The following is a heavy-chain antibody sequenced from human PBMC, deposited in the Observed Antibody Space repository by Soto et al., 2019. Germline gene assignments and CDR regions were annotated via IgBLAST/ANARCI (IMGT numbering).Heavy chain of an antibody. V-gene: IGHV3-48*01. CDR1: GFTFSSFG. CDR3: AKAQSRYFDY. J-gene: IGHJ4*02. Sequence: EVQLVESGGGLVQPGGSLRLYCAASGFTFSSFGMNWVRQAPGKGLEWVSWISSSSRNIYYADSVKGRLTISRDNAKNPLSLQMSSLRAEDTAVYYCAKAQSRYFDYWGQGTLATVSS. CDR2: ISSSSRNI.